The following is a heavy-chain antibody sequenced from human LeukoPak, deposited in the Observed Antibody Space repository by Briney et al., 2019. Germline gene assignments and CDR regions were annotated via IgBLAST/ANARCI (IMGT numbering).Heavy chain of an antibody. CDR3: AKYYYDSSGFWSPFDY. J-gene: IGHJ4*02. V-gene: IGHV3-53*01. CDR2: IYSGST. D-gene: IGHD3-22*01. Sequence: GGSLRLSCTVSGFTVSSNSMSWVRQAPGKGLEWVSFIYSGSTHYSDSVKGRFTISIDNSKNTLYLQMNSLRAEDTAVYYCAKYYYDSSGFWSPFDYWGQGTLVTVSS. CDR1: GFTVSSNS.